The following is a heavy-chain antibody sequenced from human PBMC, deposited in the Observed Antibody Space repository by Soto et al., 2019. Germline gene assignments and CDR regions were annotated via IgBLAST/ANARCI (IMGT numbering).Heavy chain of an antibody. CDR3: ARGVYSSSLGGMDV. D-gene: IGHD6-13*01. V-gene: IGHV3-48*02. J-gene: IGHJ6*02. Sequence: EVQLVESGGGLVQPGGSLRLSCAASRFTFSSYSMNWVRQAPGKGLEWVSYISSSSSTIYYADSVKGRFTISRDNAKNSLYLQMNCLRDEDTAVYYCARGVYSSSLGGMDVWGQGTTVTVSS. CDR2: ISSSSSTI. CDR1: RFTFSSYS.